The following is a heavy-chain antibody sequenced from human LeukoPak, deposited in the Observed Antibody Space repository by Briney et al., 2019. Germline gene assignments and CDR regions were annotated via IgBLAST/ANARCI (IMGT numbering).Heavy chain of an antibody. D-gene: IGHD6-19*01. CDR2: ISSSSSTI. J-gene: IGHJ4*02. V-gene: IGHV3-48*01. CDR3: ARPGDYSSGWYHY. Sequence: GGSLRLSCVASGFTFSSYSMNWVRQAPGKGLEWVSYISSSSSTIYYADSVKGRFTISRDNAKNSLYLQMNSLRAEDTAVYYCARPGDYSSGWYHYWGQGTLVTVSS. CDR1: GFTFSSYS.